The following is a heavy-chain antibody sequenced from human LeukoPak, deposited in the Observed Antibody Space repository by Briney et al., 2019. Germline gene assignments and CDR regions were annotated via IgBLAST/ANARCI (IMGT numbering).Heavy chain of an antibody. D-gene: IGHD6-13*01. CDR1: GYTFTSYG. CDR3: AREAFWDSGSSLEFDY. Sequence: GASVKVSCKASGYTFTSYGISWVRQAPGQGLEWMGWISAYNGNTNYAQKLQGRVTITTDTSTSTAYMELRSLRSDDTAVYYCAREAFWDSGSSLEFDYWGQGTLVTVSS. J-gene: IGHJ4*02. V-gene: IGHV1-18*01. CDR2: ISAYNGNT.